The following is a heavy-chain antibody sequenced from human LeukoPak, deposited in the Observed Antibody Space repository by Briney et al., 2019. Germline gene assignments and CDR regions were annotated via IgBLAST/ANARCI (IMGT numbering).Heavy chain of an antibody. CDR2: IRSSSSYI. V-gene: IGHV3-21*01. CDR3: ARDPRGPTGYDSSRDTFDY. D-gene: IGHD3-22*01. Sequence: PGGSLRLSCTASGFTFSSYSMNWVRQAPGKGLEWVASIRSSSSYIYYADSVKGRFTISRDNAKNSLYLQMNSLRAEDTAVYFCARDPRGPTGYDSSRDTFDYWGQGTLVAVSS. CDR1: GFTFSSYS. J-gene: IGHJ4*02.